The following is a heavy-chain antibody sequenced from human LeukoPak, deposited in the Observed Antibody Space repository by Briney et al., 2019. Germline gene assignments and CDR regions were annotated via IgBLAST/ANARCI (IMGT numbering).Heavy chain of an antibody. D-gene: IGHD2-15*01. CDR1: GFTFSSYS. CDR3: ARDLTDIVVVVAATGPGGFDP. Sequence: GGSLRLSCAAAGFTFSSYSMNWVRQAPGKGLECVSSISSSRSYIYYADTVKGRFTISRDNAKNSLYLQMNSLRAEDTAVYYCARDLTDIVVVVAATGPGGFDPWGQGTLVTVSS. V-gene: IGHV3-21*01. CDR2: ISSSRSYI. J-gene: IGHJ5*02.